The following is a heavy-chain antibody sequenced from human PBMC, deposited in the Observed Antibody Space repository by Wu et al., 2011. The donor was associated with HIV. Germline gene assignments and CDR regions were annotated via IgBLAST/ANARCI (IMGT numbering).Heavy chain of an antibody. V-gene: IGHV1-69*14. D-gene: IGHD6-19*01. CDR2: IIPIFGTA. CDR3: ATDPTIAVAGTKSF. CDR1: GGTFSSYA. Sequence: QVQLVQSGAELKKPGSSVKVSCTASGGTFSSYAISWVRQVPGQGLEWMGRIIPIFGTAIYAHKFQGRLTITADKSSNTASMELTSLKSEDTAVYYCATDPTIAVAGTKSFWGRGTLGLRLL. J-gene: IGHJ4*02.